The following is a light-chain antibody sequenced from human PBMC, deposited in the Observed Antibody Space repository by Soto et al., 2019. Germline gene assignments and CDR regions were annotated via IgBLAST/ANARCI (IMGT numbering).Light chain of an antibody. Sequence: DIQMTQSPSSLSGSVGDRVTITCRASESISRHLNWYQQKPGKAPKLLIYAASSLQNGVPSRFRGGGSGTDFTLTISNLQPEDFATYYCQQTYTTLSITFGQGTRREIK. CDR1: ESISRH. CDR2: AAS. J-gene: IGKJ5*01. V-gene: IGKV1-39*01. CDR3: QQTYTTLSIT.